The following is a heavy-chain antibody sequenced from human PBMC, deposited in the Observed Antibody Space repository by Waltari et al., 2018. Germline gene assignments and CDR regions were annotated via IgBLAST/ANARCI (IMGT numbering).Heavy chain of an antibody. CDR2: IYSGGST. V-gene: IGHV3-53*02. Sequence: EVQLVETGGGLIQPGGSLRLSCAASGFTVSSNYMNWVRQAPGKGLEWVSVIYSGGSTYYADSVKGRCTISRDNSKNTLDLQMNSLRAEDTAVYYCARDHSGSYSGPFGYWGQGTLVTVSS. CDR1: GFTVSSNY. CDR3: ARDHSGSYSGPFGY. J-gene: IGHJ4*02. D-gene: IGHD1-26*01.